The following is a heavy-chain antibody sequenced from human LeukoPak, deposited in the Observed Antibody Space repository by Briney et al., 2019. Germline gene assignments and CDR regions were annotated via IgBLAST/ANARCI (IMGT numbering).Heavy chain of an antibody. CDR2: ISWNSGSI. Sequence: GGSLRLSCAASGFTFDDYAMHWVRQAPGKGLEWVSGISWNSGSIGYADSVKGRFTISRDNAKNSLYLQMNSLRAEDTALYYCAKESIVVVPASGFHYYYGMDVWGQGTTVTVSS. CDR3: AKESIVVVPASGFHYYYGMDV. V-gene: IGHV3-9*01. J-gene: IGHJ6*02. D-gene: IGHD2-2*01. CDR1: GFTFDDYA.